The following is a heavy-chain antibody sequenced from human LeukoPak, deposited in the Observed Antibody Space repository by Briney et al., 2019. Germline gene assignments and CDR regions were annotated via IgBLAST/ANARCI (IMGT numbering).Heavy chain of an antibody. V-gene: IGHV4-61*01. CDR2: IYYSGST. Sequence: PSETLSLTCTVSGYSISSGYYWGWIRQPPGKGLEWIGYIYYSGSTNYNPSLKSRVTISVDTSKNQFSLKLSSVTAADTAVYYCARELVPAAKSRPSWYFDLWGRGTLVTVSS. CDR3: ARELVPAAKSRPSWYFDL. D-gene: IGHD2-2*01. CDR1: GYSISSGYY. J-gene: IGHJ2*01.